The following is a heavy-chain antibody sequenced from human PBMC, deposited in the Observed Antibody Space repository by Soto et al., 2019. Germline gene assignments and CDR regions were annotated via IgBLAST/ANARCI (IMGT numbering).Heavy chain of an antibody. CDR2: MNPNSGNT. J-gene: IGHJ5*02. Sequence: ASVKVSCKASGYTFTGYYMHWVRQAPGQGLEWMGWMNPNSGNTAYAQKFLGRVTMTRNTSISTAYMELSSLRSEDTAVYYCARERTRGFDPWGQGTLVTVSS. V-gene: IGHV1-8*02. CDR1: GYTFTGYY. CDR3: ARERTRGFDP.